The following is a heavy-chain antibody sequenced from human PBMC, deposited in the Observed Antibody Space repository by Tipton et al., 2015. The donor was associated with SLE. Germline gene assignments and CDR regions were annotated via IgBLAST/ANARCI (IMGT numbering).Heavy chain of an antibody. CDR1: GGSIGSSSYY. J-gene: IGHJ4*02. Sequence: TLSLTCTVSGGSIGSSSYYWGWIRQPPGKGLEWIGSIYYSGSTYYNPSLKSRVTISVDTSKNQFSLKLSSVTAADTAVYYCARHRGYSSSWDFDYWGQGTLVTVSS. D-gene: IGHD6-13*01. V-gene: IGHV4-39*01. CDR2: IYYSGST. CDR3: ARHRGYSSSWDFDY.